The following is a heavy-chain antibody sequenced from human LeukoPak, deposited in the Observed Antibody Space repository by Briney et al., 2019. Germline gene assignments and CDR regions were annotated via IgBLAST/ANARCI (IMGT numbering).Heavy chain of an antibody. CDR1: GFTFSSYS. CDR3: ARLLIAVAGNGGFDY. D-gene: IGHD6-19*01. V-gene: IGHV3-48*04. J-gene: IGHJ4*02. CDR2: ISSSSSTI. Sequence: PGGSLRLSCAASGFTFSSYSMNWVRQAPGKGLEWVSYISSSSSTIYYADSVKGRFTISRDNAKNSLYLQMNSLRAEDTAVYYCARLLIAVAGNGGFDYWGQGTLVTVSS.